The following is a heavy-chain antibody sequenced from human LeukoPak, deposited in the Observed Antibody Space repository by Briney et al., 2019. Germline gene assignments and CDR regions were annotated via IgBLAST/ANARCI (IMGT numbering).Heavy chain of an antibody. CDR3: ARGGTIFGVVIPYNWFDP. V-gene: IGHV1-46*03. CDR1: GYTFTSYY. J-gene: IGHJ5*02. Sequence: ASVKVSCKACGYTFTSYYMHWVRQAPGQGLEWMGIINPSGGGTSYAQKFQGRVTMTRDTSTSTVYMELSSLRSEDTAVYYCARGGTIFGVVIPYNWFDPWGRGTLVTVSS. D-gene: IGHD3-3*01. CDR2: INPSGGGT.